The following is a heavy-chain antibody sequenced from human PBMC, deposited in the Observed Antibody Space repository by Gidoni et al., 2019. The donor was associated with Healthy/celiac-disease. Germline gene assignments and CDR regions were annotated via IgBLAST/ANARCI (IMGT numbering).Heavy chain of an antibody. Sequence: QVQLQESGPGLVKPSETLSLTCTVSGYSISSGYYWGWIRQPPGKGLEWIGSIYHSGSTYYNPSLKRRVTISVDTSKNQFSLKLSSVTAADTAVYYCARASGGDTAVDDAFDIWGQGTMVTVSS. D-gene: IGHD5-18*01. V-gene: IGHV4-38-2*02. CDR3: ARASGGDTAVDDAFDI. CDR1: GYSISSGYY. J-gene: IGHJ3*02. CDR2: IYHSGST.